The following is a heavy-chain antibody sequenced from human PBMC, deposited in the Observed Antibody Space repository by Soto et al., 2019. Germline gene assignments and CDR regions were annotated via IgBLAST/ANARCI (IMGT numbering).Heavy chain of an antibody. CDR1: GLTVSRTQ. D-gene: IGHD6-6*01. V-gene: IGHV3-53*01. J-gene: IGHJ4*01. Sequence: GGSLRLSCAVSGLTVSRTQMSWVRQAPGKGLQWVSVIYSAGSTYYANAVKGRFTISRDISENKIFLELNGLTVDDTAVYYCARAREPEYSSSIFFDYCGRGTVLTVSS. CDR2: IYSAGST. CDR3: ARAREPEYSSSIFFDY.